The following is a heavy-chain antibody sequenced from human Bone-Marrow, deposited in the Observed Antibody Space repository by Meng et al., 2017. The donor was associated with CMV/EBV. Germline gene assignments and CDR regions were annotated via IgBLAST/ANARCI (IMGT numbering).Heavy chain of an antibody. D-gene: IGHD6-6*01. CDR1: GFTFSSYA. V-gene: IGHV3-23*01. CDR2: ISGSGGST. Sequence: GESLKISCAASGFTFSSYAMSWVRQAPGKGLEWVSAISGSGGSTYYADSVKGRFTISRDNSKNTLYLQMNSLRAEDTAVYYCAKSKQLAGYYWGQGTLVTVSS. CDR3: AKSKQLAGYY. J-gene: IGHJ4*02.